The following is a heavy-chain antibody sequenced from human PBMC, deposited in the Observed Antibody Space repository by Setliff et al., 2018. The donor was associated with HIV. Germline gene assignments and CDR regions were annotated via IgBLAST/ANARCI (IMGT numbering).Heavy chain of an antibody. CDR3: TRDLGYDSFDI. V-gene: IGHV3-7*01. D-gene: IGHD3-22*01. CDR1: GFMFGVDW. J-gene: IGHJ3*02. Sequence: LSLSCAASGFMFGVDWMAWVRQAPGKGLEWVANIDQHGSERYYTDSVRGRFTISRDNAKNSLYLQMNSLRGEDTALYYCTRDLGYDSFDIWGQGTMVTVSS. CDR2: IDQHGSER.